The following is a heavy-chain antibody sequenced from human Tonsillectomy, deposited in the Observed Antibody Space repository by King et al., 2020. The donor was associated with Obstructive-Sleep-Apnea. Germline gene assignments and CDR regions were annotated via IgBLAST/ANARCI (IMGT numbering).Heavy chain of an antibody. CDR2: FSGSGGST. V-gene: IGHV3-23*04. CDR1: GSTFSSYA. Sequence: VQLVESGGGLLQPGGSLRLSCASSGSTFSSYAMSWARQAPGKGLEWVAEFSGSGGSTYYPDSVKGRFTISRDNSKNTLYLQMNSLRAEDTAVYYCASPLQGSYYFDCWGQGTLVTVSS. CDR3: ASPLQGSYYFDC. J-gene: IGHJ4*02.